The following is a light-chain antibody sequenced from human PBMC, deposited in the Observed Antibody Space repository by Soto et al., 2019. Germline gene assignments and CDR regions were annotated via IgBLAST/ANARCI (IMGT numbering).Light chain of an antibody. CDR2: DVS. V-gene: IGLV2-18*02. Sequence: QSALTQPPSVSGSTGQSVSISCTGTSSDVGSYNRVSWYQQPPGTAPKLMIYDVSNRPSGVPDRFSGSKSGNTASLTISGLQADDEADYYCSSYTSSSTLVFGGGTKLTVL. J-gene: IGLJ2*01. CDR3: SSYTSSSTLV. CDR1: SSDVGSYNR.